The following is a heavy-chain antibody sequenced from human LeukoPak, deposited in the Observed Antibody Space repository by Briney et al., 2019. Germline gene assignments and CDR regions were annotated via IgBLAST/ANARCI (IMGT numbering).Heavy chain of an antibody. V-gene: IGHV6-1*01. Sequence: SQTLSLTCAISGDSVSSNGASWNWIRQSPSRGLEWLGRTYYRSQQWHSDYAPSVKGRITLNPDTSKNQFSLQLNSVTPEDAAVYYCGRETDFGVVTNWGQGTLVTVSS. CDR1: GDSVSSNGAS. J-gene: IGHJ4*02. CDR2: TYYRSQQWHS. CDR3: GRETDFGVVTN. D-gene: IGHD3-3*01.